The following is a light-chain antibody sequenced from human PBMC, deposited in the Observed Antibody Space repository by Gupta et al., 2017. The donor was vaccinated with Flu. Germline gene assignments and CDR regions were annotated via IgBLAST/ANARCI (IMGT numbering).Light chain of an antibody. Sequence: DIQMTQSPSSLSASVGDRVTITCQASQDISNYLNWYQQKPGKAPKLLIYDASNLETGVPSRFSGSGSGTDFTFTSSRLQHEDLANYYWQQDYTLITFGQGTPLEIK. J-gene: IGKJ5*01. CDR3: QQDYTLIT. CDR2: DAS. V-gene: IGKV1-33*01. CDR1: QDISNY.